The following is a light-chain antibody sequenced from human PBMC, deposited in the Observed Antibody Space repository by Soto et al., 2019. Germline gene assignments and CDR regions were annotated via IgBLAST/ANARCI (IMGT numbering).Light chain of an antibody. V-gene: IGLV1-44*01. CDR1: ISNIGSDS. CDR2: TDH. J-gene: IGLJ1*01. CDR3: ATWDDSLSRYV. Sequence: QAVVTQSPSASGTPGQKVTIPCSGSISNIGSDSVSWFQQLPGSAPRLLIYTDHQRASGVPDRFSGYKSGTSASLDISGLQSADEAVYYCATWDDSLSRYVFGTGTKVTVL.